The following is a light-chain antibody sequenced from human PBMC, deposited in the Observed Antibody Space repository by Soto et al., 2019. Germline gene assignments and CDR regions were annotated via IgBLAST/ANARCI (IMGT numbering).Light chain of an antibody. V-gene: IGKV3-15*01. Sequence: EMVMTQSPATLSVSPGERVTLSCRASESVHSNLAWYQQKPGQGPSLLIYYASTRVTGVPDRFSGSGSGTEFTLTISSLQSEDFGVYYCQHYSNRPPTFGPGPKVEIK. J-gene: IGKJ3*01. CDR2: YAS. CDR3: QHYSNRPPT. CDR1: ESVHSN.